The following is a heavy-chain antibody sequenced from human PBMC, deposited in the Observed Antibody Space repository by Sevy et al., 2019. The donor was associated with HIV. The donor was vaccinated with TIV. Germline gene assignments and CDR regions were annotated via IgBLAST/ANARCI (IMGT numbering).Heavy chain of an antibody. J-gene: IGHJ4*02. CDR3: AKDLSHGYDFRTSFDY. CDR1: GFIFSSYG. Sequence: GGSLRLSCAASGFIFSSYGMHWVRQAPGKGLEWVAIISYDGGTKYYAESMKGRFTISRDNSKNTLYLEMNSLRAEDTAVYYCAKDLSHGYDFRTSFDYWGQGTLVTVSS. D-gene: IGHD5-12*01. V-gene: IGHV3-30*18. CDR2: ISYDGGTK.